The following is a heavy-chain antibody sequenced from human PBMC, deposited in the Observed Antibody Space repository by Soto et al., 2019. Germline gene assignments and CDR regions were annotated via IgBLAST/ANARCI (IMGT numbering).Heavy chain of an antibody. J-gene: IGHJ4*02. D-gene: IGHD3-22*01. CDR2: INPSGGST. CDR3: AMENRSPYYYDSSGYQIDY. CDR1: GYTFTSYY. Sequence: ASVKVSCKASGYTFTSYYIHWVRQAPGQGLEWMGIINPSGGSTSYAQKFQGRVTMTRDTSTSTVYMELSSLRSEDTAVYYCAMENRSPYYYDSSGYQIDYWGQGTLVTVSS. V-gene: IGHV1-46*01.